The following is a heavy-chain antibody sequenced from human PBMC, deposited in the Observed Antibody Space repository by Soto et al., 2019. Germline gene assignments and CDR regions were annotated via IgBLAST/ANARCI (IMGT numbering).Heavy chain of an antibody. CDR3: TRHGSGDYFLFDP. D-gene: IGHD4-17*01. V-gene: IGHV3-74*01. CDR1: GFTFSTYW. CDR2: ISGDGRSI. J-gene: IGHJ5*02. Sequence: DVQLVESGGGLVQPGGSLRLSCAASGFTFSTYWMHWVRQAPGKGLVWVSRISGDGRSISYADSVKGRFTISRDNAKNTLFMQMNSLRAEDTAVYYCTRHGSGDYFLFDPWGQGTLVTVSS.